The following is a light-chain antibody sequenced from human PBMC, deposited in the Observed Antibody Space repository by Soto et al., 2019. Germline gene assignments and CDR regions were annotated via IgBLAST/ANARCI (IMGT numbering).Light chain of an antibody. V-gene: IGKV4-1*01. CDR3: QQYYSTMYT. J-gene: IGKJ5*01. CDR1: QSVLYSSNNRDS. Sequence: DVVITQSSGSLAVSLGERATINCKSSQSVLYSSNNRDSLASYQKKPGLPPKLLIYWASIRASGVPDRFSGGGSGTDFTLTISSLQAEDVAVYYCQQYYSTMYTFGQGTRLEIK. CDR2: WAS.